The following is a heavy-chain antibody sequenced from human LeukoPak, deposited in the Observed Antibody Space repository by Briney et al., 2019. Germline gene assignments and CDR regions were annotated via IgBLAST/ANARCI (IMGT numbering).Heavy chain of an antibody. CDR2: IWYDGSNK. J-gene: IGHJ4*02. D-gene: IGHD2-15*01. CDR3: AREGPTGANCFDY. Sequence: GGSLRLSCAASGFTFSIYGMHWVRQAPGKGLEWVAVIWYDGSNKYNADSVKGRFTISRDNSKNTLYLQMNSLRAEDTAVYYRAREGPTGANCFDYWGQGTLVTVSS. V-gene: IGHV3-33*01. CDR1: GFTFSIYG.